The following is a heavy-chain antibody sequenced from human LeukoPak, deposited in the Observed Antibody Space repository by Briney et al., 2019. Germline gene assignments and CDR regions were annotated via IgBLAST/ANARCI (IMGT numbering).Heavy chain of an antibody. V-gene: IGHV4-59*08. CDR2: IFYSGRS. CDR3: ARHERWLPFPDAFDL. Sequence: PSETLSLTCSVSGGSIRDYYWSWIRQPPGKGLEWIGYIFYSGRSIHNTSLETRVTISEDMSKRQFSLDLSTVTAADTAVYYCARHERWLPFPDAFDLWGQGTRVTVSS. J-gene: IGHJ3*01. CDR1: GGSIRDYY. D-gene: IGHD5-24*01.